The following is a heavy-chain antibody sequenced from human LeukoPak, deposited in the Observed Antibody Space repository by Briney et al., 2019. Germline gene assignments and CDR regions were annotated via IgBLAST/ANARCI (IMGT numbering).Heavy chain of an antibody. CDR2: ISAYNGNT. Sequence: ASVKVSCKASGYTFTSYGISWVRQAPGQGLEWMGWISAYNGNTNYAQKLQGRVTMTTDTSTSTAYMELRSLRSDDTAVYYCARDITIFGVVKGYFDYWGQGTLVTVSP. CDR1: GYTFTSYG. J-gene: IGHJ4*02. D-gene: IGHD3-3*01. CDR3: ARDITIFGVVKGYFDY. V-gene: IGHV1-18*01.